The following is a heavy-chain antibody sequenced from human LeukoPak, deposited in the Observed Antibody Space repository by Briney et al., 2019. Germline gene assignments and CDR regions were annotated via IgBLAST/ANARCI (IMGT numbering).Heavy chain of an antibody. CDR2: ISAYNGNT. CDR1: GYTFTSYG. V-gene: IGHV1-18*03. J-gene: IGHJ4*02. CDR3: ARDVGGAMEVGLFDY. D-gene: IGHD3-16*01. Sequence: GASVKVSCKASGYTFTSYGISWVRQAPGQGLEWMGWISAYNGNTNYAQKLQGRVTMTTDTSTSTAYMELRSLRSEDMAVYYCARDVGGAMEVGLFDYWGQGTLVTVSS.